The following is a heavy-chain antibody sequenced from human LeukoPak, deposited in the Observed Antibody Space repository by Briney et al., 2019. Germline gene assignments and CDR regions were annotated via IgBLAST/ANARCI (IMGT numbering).Heavy chain of an antibody. CDR3: ARWSSGYYYFDY. V-gene: IGHV4-31*03. J-gene: IGHJ4*02. CDR2: IYYSGST. D-gene: IGHD3-22*01. CDR1: GGSISSGGYY. Sequence: SQTLSLTCTVSGGSISSGGYYWSWIRQHPGKGLEWIGYIYYSGSTYYNPSLKSRVTISVDTSKNQFSLKLSSATAADTAVYYCARWSSGYYYFDYWGQGTLVTVSS.